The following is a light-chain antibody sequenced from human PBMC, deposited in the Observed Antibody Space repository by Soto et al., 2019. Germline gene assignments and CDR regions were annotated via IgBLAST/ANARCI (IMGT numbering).Light chain of an antibody. Sequence: EIVLTQSPGTLSLSPGERATLSCRASQSVSSSYLAWYQQKPGQAPRLLIYGASSRATGIPDRFSGSGSGTDFTLTISRLEPEDLAVYYCQQYGSSPTFGQGTRLEMK. V-gene: IGKV3-20*01. CDR3: QQYGSSPT. CDR1: QSVSSSY. CDR2: GAS. J-gene: IGKJ5*01.